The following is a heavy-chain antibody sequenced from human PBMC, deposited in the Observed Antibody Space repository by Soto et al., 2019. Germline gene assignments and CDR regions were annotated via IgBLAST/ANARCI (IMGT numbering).Heavy chain of an antibody. V-gene: IGHV2-70*01. D-gene: IGHD6-13*01. Sequence: TGPTLVNPTQTVTLTCTFSGFSLSTSKMCVSWIRQPPGKALEWLALIDWDDDKYYSTSLRTRLTISKDTSKNQVVLTMTNMDPVDTATYYCARIQYSSSWYDYWGQGTLVTVSS. CDR1: GFSLSTSKMC. CDR3: ARIQYSSSWYDY. CDR2: IDWDDDK. J-gene: IGHJ4*02.